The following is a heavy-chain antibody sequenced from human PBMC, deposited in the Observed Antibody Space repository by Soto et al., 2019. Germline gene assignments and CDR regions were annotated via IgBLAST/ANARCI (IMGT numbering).Heavy chain of an antibody. CDR2: MSYDGREK. CDR3: AKDPTRVTRCGRMDD. V-gene: IGHV3-30*18. Sequence: QVQLVESGGGVVHPGRSLRLSCAASGFTFNTYGMHWVRLAPGKGLEWVAAMSYDGREKDYADSVRGRFTISRDNSRYTLYLQMDSLRPADTAIYYCAKDPTRVTRCGRMDDWGQGTLVTVAS. J-gene: IGHJ4*02. D-gene: IGHD2-21*02. CDR1: GFTFNTYG.